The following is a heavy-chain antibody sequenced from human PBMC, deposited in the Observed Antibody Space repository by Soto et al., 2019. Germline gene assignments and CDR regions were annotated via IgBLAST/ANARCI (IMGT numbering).Heavy chain of an antibody. J-gene: IGHJ4*02. D-gene: IGHD3-10*01. V-gene: IGHV3-23*01. CDR3: AKDGNTVVGGVLEAY. CDR2: ISGSGGRT. CDR1: GFTFSRDA. Sequence: EVQLLESGGGLVQPGGSLRLSCAASGFTFSRDAMSWVRQPPGKGLEWVSAISGSGGRTYYADSVKGRFTISRDISKNTLYLKMNSLRAEDTAVYYCAKDGNTVVGGVLEAYWGQGTLVTVSS.